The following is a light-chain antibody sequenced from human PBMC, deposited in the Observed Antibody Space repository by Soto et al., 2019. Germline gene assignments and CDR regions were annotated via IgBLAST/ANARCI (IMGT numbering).Light chain of an antibody. J-gene: IGLJ2*01. Sequence: QSALTQPPSASGSPGQSVTISCTGTSNDVGGYNYVSWYQQHPGKAPKLMIYEVNKRPSGVPDRFSGSKSGNTASLTVSGLQAEDEADYYCSSYAGNNNVLFGGGTKVTVL. CDR2: EVN. CDR3: SSYAGNNNVL. V-gene: IGLV2-8*01. CDR1: SNDVGGYNY.